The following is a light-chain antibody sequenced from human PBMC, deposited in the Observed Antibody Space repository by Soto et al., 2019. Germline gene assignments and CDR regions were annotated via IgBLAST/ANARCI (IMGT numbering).Light chain of an antibody. Sequence: EIVLTQSPGTLSLSPGERATLSCRASQSVSSSDLAWYQQKPGQAPRLLIYGASSRATGIPDRFSGSGSGTDFPLTISRLEPEGMAADYCQQYGSSPPPFGQGTKGDIK. V-gene: IGKV3-20*01. J-gene: IGKJ1*01. CDR3: QQYGSSPPP. CDR1: QSVSSSD. CDR2: GAS.